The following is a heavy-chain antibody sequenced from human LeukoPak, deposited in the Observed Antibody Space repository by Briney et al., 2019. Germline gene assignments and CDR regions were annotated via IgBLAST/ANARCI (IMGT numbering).Heavy chain of an antibody. J-gene: IGHJ4*02. CDR2: IGGRDGST. CDR3: AKGHYYGSGSLDY. V-gene: IGHV3-23*01. CDR1: GFTFSSYG. Sequence: GGSLRLSCAASGFTFSSYGMSWVRQAPGKGLEWVSAIGGRDGSTYCADSVKGRFTISRDNSKNTLYVQMNSLRAEDTAVYYCAKGHYYGSGSLDYWGQGTLVTVSS. D-gene: IGHD3-10*01.